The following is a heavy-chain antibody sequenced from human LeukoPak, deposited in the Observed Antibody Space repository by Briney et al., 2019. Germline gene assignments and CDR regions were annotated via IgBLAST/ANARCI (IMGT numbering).Heavy chain of an antibody. J-gene: IGHJ5*02. D-gene: IGHD2-2*01. Sequence: SETLSLTCTVSGGSISSSSYYWGWIRQPPGKGLEWIGRIYTSGSTNYNPSLKSRVTISVDTSKNQFSLKLSSVTAADTAVYYCARGYCSSTSCYPNWFDPWGQGTLVTVSS. CDR3: ARGYCSSTSCYPNWFDP. CDR2: IYTSGST. V-gene: IGHV4-39*07. CDR1: GGSISSSSYY.